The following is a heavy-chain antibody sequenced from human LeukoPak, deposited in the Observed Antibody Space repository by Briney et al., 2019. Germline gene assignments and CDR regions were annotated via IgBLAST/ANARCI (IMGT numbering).Heavy chain of an antibody. V-gene: IGHV3-23*01. Sequence: PGGSLRLSCAASRFTFSSYAMSWVRQAPGKGLEWVSTISGTGGSTFYADSVKGRFTISRDNSKNTLYLQMNSLRAEDTAVYYCAKGNGYLDYWGQGTLVTVSS. J-gene: IGHJ4*02. CDR3: AKGNGYLDY. CDR2: ISGTGGST. CDR1: RFTFSSYA.